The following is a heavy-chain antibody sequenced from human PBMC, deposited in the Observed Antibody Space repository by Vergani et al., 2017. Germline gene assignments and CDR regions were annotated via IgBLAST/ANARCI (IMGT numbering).Heavy chain of an antibody. V-gene: IGHV1-2*02. CDR2: INPNSGGT. J-gene: IGHJ4*02. D-gene: IGHD6-19*01. CDR1: GYTFTGYY. Sequence: QVQLVQSGAEVKKPGASVKVSCKASGYTFTGYYMHWVRQAPGQGREWMGWINPNSGGTNYAQKFQGRVTMTRDTSISTAYMELSRLRSDDTAVYYCARDGAVAGIPPLFDYWGQGTLVTVSS. CDR3: ARDGAVAGIPPLFDY.